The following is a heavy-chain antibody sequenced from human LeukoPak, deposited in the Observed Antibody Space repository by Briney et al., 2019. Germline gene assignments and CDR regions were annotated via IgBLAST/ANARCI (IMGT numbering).Heavy chain of an antibody. J-gene: IGHJ4*02. CDR3: AREAIFGVVYFDY. CDR2: INHSGAA. CDR1: GGSFGDYH. Sequence: PSETLSLTCAVYGGSFGDYHWSWIRQPPGKGLEWIGEINHSGAAHFNPSLNHKVTMSLDTSKTQFSLQFISVTAADTAIYYCAREAIFGVVYFDYWGQGTLVTVSS. D-gene: IGHD3-3*01. V-gene: IGHV4-34*01.